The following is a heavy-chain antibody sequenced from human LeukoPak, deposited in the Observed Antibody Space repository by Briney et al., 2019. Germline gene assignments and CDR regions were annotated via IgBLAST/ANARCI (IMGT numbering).Heavy chain of an antibody. CDR3: ARVFSSALDY. J-gene: IGHJ4*02. Sequence: SETLSLTCTVSGGSISSSSYSWSWIRQPPGKGLEWIGYIYHSGSTYYNPSLKSRVTISVDRSKNQFSLKLSSVTAADTAVYYCARVFSSALDYWGQGTLVTVSS. CDR2: IYHSGST. CDR1: GGSISSSSYS. D-gene: IGHD3-22*01. V-gene: IGHV4-30-2*01.